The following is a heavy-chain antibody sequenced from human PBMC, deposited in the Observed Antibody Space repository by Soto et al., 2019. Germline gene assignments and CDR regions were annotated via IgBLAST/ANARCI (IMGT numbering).Heavy chain of an antibody. Sequence: PSETLSLTCGFHGGSFSGHFCSWIRQPPGKGLEWIGEINHSGSTNYNPSLKSRVTISVDTSKNQFSLKLTSVTAADTAVYYCAGWAVGIMIFGVPKDYWGQGTLVTVSS. V-gene: IGHV4-34*01. CDR2: INHSGST. D-gene: IGHD3-3*01. CDR1: GGSFSGHF. CDR3: AGWAVGIMIFGVPKDY. J-gene: IGHJ4*02.